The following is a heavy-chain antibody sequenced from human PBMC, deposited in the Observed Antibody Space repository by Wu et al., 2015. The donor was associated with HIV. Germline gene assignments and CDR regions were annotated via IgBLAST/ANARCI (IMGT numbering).Heavy chain of an antibody. D-gene: IGHD1-26*01. CDR2: LNPNTGGA. CDR3: TKDYGIVGSTLPEYFQH. CDR1: GYSFTNYY. Sequence: QVQLVQSGSEVKKPGASVKVSCKASGYSFTNYYMHWVRQAPGQGLEWMGRLNPNTGGADFAQKFRGRASMTRDTSVSTVYLELTRLKFDDTAIYYCTKDYGIVGSTLPEYFQHWARAPWSPSPQ. J-gene: IGHJ1*01. V-gene: IGHV1-2*02.